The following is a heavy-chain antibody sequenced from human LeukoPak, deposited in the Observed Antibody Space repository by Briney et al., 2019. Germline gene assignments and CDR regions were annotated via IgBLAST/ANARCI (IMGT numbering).Heavy chain of an antibody. J-gene: IGHJ3*02. CDR3: AKDSAVSGSYPDASDI. V-gene: IGHV3-74*01. Sequence: GGSLRLSCAASGFTFSAYWMHWVRQAPGKGLVWVSRVNTDGSSPTYAASVKGRFTISRDNAKNTLYLQMNSLRAEDTAVYYCAKDSAVSGSYPDASDIWGQGTMVTVSS. CDR1: GFTFSAYW. CDR2: VNTDGSSP. D-gene: IGHD1-26*01.